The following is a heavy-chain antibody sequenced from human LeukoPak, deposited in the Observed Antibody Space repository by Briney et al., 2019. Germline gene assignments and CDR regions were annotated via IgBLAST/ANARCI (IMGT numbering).Heavy chain of an antibody. D-gene: IGHD3-22*01. J-gene: IGHJ4*02. CDR2: ISSNGGST. CDR3: ARDGSRYYYDSSGYYIAPYYFDY. CDR1: GFTFSSYA. Sequence: GGSLRLSCAASGFTFSSYAMHWVRQAPGKGLEYVSAISSNGGSTDYANSVKGRFTISRDNSKNTLYLQMGSLRAEDMAVYYCARDGSRYYYDSSGYYIAPYYFDYWGQGTLVTVSS. V-gene: IGHV3-64*01.